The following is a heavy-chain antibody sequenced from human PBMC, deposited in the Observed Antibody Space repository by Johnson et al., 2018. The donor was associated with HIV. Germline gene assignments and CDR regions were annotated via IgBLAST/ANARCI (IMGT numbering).Heavy chain of an antibody. CDR2: VRWNGGIT. Sequence: VQLVESGGGVVRPGGSLRLSCVASGFTFEDYGMSWVRLVPGKGLEWVSGVRWNGGITGYGDSVKGRFTISRDNAKNSLYLQMNSLRAEDTALYYCARDANYDYVWADSGEAFDIWGQGTMVTVSS. D-gene: IGHD3-16*01. J-gene: IGHJ3*02. V-gene: IGHV3-20*04. CDR1: GFTFEDYG. CDR3: ARDANYDYVWADSGEAFDI.